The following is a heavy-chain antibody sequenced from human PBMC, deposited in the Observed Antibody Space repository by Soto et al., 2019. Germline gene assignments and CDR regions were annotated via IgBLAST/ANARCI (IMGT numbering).Heavy chain of an antibody. CDR1: GVAFSSDV. CDR3: ATGPLSASGVANY. CDR2: ITTIFSTT. D-gene: IGHD2-8*01. V-gene: IGHV1-69*05. Sequence: SVKVSCKGSGVAFSSDVSNLVRQATGQGLEWMGGITTIFSTTKYSQKFQGRVTVTTDESASTVYVELSSLRSEDTAAYYCATGPLSASGVANYWGQGALVTVPS. J-gene: IGHJ4*02.